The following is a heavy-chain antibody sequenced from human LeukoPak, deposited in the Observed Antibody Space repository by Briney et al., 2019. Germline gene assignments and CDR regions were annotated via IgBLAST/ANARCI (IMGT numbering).Heavy chain of an antibody. CDR1: GYTFTSYY. Sequence: ASVKVSCKASGYTFTSYYMHWVRQAPGQGLEWMGIINPSGGSTSYAQKFQGRVTMTRDTSTSTVYMELSSLRSEDTAVYYCARDGVLLEWPSNYYYYMDVWGKGTTVTVSS. J-gene: IGHJ6*03. CDR2: INPSGGST. CDR3: ARDGVLLEWPSNYYYYMDV. V-gene: IGHV1-46*01. D-gene: IGHD3-3*01.